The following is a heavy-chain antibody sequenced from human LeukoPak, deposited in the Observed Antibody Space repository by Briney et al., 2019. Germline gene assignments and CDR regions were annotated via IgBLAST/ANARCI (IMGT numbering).Heavy chain of an antibody. CDR1: GFNFDNFA. CDR3: ARPSPPGDGYNPPDH. V-gene: IGHV3-30*04. Sequence: GGSLRLSCVVSGFNFDNFAMHWVRHPLGKGLEWVAVISHDGRTKYYADSMKGRITISRDNSKNTLFLQMNNLRSEDTAVYFCARPSPPGDGYNPPDHWGQGTLVTFSS. D-gene: IGHD5-24*01. J-gene: IGHJ4*02. CDR2: ISHDGRTK.